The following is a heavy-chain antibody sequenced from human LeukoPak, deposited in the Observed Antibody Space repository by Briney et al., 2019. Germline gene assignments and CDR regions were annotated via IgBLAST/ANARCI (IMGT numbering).Heavy chain of an antibody. D-gene: IGHD2-15*01. CDR1: GFTFSSYG. CDR3: ARSCSGGSCYTDY. J-gene: IGHJ4*02. CDR2: IRLDGSSK. Sequence: GGSLRLSCAASGFTFSSYGMHWVRQAPGKGLEWVAFIRLDGSSKSYADSVKGRFTISRDNSKNTLYLQMNSLRAEDTAVYYCARSCSGGSCYTDYWGQGTLVTVSP. V-gene: IGHV3-30*02.